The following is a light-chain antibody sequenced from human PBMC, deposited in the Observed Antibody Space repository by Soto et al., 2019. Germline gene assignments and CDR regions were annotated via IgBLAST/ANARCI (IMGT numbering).Light chain of an antibody. CDR3: LQHNSLPLT. V-gene: IGKV1-17*01. J-gene: IGKJ2*01. CDR2: DAS. Sequence: DIQMTQSPSSLSASIGDRVTITCRASQGIRNALVWYQQKAGKAPKRLIYDASLLQSGVPSRFSGTGSGTEFTLTIDSLKPEDFATDYCLQHNSLPLTFGQGTKLEIK. CDR1: QGIRNA.